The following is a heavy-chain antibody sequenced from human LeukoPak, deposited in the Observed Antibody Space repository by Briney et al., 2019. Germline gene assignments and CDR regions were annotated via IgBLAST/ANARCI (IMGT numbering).Heavy chain of an antibody. D-gene: IGHD3-3*01. CDR3: AGRITIFGVVSDY. Sequence: SQTLSLTCTVSGGSISSGDYYWSWIRQPPGKGLEWIGYIYYSGSTYYNPPLKSRVTISVDTSKNQFSLKLSSVTAADTAVYYCAGRITIFGVVSDYWGQGTLVTVSS. J-gene: IGHJ4*02. CDR1: GGSISSGDYY. V-gene: IGHV4-30-4*08. CDR2: IYYSGST.